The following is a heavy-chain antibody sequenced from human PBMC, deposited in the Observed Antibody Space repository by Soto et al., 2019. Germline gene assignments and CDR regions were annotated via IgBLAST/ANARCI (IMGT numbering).Heavy chain of an antibody. J-gene: IGHJ5*02. Sequence: SETLSLTCPIHCLSFFGYDWCWIRQPPGKGLEWIVEINHSVITTYNPSLKSRVTISVDTSKKQFSLKLSSVTAADTAVYYCARGNWFDPWGQG. CDR3: ARGNWFDP. V-gene: IGHV4-34*01. CDR1: CLSFFGYD. CDR2: INHSVIT.